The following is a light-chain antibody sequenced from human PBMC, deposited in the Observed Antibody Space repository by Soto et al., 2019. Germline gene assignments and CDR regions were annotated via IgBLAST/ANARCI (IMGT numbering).Light chain of an antibody. CDR3: QQHEDLPLT. Sequence: DIQMTQSPSSLSASVGDRVTITCQASLGITKSLNWYQQKPGKAPKLLIYDASILETGVPSRFTGSGSGTDFTFTISGLQPEDIATYYCQQHEDLPLTFGPGTKVNIK. CDR1: LGITKS. J-gene: IGKJ3*01. V-gene: IGKV1-33*01. CDR2: DAS.